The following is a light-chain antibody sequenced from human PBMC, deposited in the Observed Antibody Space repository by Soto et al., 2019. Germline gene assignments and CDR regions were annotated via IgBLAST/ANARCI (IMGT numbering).Light chain of an antibody. CDR3: QQYNNLPLT. Sequence: PVERATLSCRASLSVSSDLAWYRQKPGQAPRLLIYRAFTRATGIPARFSGSGFGTDFTLTISSLQSEDFAVYYCQQYNNLPLTFGGGTKVDIK. CDR1: LSVSSD. J-gene: IGKJ4*01. V-gene: IGKV3-15*01. CDR2: RAF.